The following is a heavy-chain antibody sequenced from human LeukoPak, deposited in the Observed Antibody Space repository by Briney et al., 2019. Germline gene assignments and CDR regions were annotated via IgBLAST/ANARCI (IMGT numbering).Heavy chain of an antibody. Sequence: SSETLSLTCTVSGYSISSGYYWGWVRQAPGKGLEWVSAISGSGGSTYYADSVKGRFTISRDNSKNTLYLQMNSLRAEDTAVYYCAKQGRWLQSNLYYFDYWGQGTLVTVSS. CDR1: GYSISSGYY. J-gene: IGHJ4*02. CDR3: AKQGRWLQSNLYYFDY. D-gene: IGHD5-24*01. V-gene: IGHV3-23*01. CDR2: ISGSGGST.